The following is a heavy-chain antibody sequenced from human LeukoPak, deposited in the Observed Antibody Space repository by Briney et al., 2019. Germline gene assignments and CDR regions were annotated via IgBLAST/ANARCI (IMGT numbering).Heavy chain of an antibody. J-gene: IGHJ5*02. CDR2: IYYSGST. CDR1: GGSINNYY. V-gene: IGHV4-59*01. CDR3: ARAEEAYSSAWYTSSWFDP. D-gene: IGHD6-19*01. Sequence: SETLSLTCTVSGGSINNYYWNWIRQPPGKGLEWIGYIYYSGSTNYNPSLRSRVTVSPDTSKKQFSLNLSSVTAADTAIYYCARAEEAYSSAWYTSSWFDPWGQGTLVTVSS.